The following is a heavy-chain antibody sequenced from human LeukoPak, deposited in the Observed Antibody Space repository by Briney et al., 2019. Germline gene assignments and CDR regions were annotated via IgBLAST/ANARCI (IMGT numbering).Heavy chain of an antibody. CDR3: ARSRDARYRGMDV. V-gene: IGHV4-59*01. D-gene: IGHD1-1*01. CDR2: IYYSGST. CDR1: GGSISGYY. J-gene: IGHJ6*02. Sequence: TSETLSLTCTVSGGSISGYYWSWIRQPPGKGLEWIGYIYYSGSTNYNPSLKSRVTISVDMSKNQFSLKLSSVTAADTAVYYCARSRDARYRGMDVWGQGTTVTVSS.